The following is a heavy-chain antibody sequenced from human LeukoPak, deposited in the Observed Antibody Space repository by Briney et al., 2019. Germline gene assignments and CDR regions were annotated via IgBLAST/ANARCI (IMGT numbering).Heavy chain of an antibody. D-gene: IGHD2-15*01. CDR2: IYYSGST. Sequence: SETLSLTCTVSGGSISSSSYYWGWIRQPPGKGLEWIGSIYYSGSTYYNPSLKSRVTISVDTSKNQFSLKLSFVTAADTAVYYCARDGDVVVVAATPGAFDIWGQGTMVTVSS. J-gene: IGHJ3*02. CDR1: GGSISSSSYY. V-gene: IGHV4-39*07. CDR3: ARDGDVVVVAATPGAFDI.